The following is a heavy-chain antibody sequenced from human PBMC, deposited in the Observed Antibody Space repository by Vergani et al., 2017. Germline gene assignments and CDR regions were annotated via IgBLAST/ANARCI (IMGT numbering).Heavy chain of an antibody. CDR3: ASWYFWSGRFDY. D-gene: IGHD3-3*01. Sequence: QVQLQQWGAGLLKPSETLSLTCAVYGGSFSNYYWSWIRQPPGKGLEWIGEINHSGSTNYNPSLKSRVTISVDTSKNQFSLKLSSVTAADTAVYYCASWYFWSGRFDYWGQGTLVTVSS. V-gene: IGHV4-34*01. J-gene: IGHJ4*02. CDR1: GGSFSNYY. CDR2: INHSGST.